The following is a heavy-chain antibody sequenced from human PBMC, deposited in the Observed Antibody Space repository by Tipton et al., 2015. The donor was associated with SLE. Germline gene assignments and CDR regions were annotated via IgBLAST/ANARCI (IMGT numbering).Heavy chain of an antibody. CDR1: GGSISSYY. Sequence: TLSLTCTVSGGSISSYYWSWIRQPPGEGLEWIGYIYTSGSTNYNPSLKSRVTISVDTSKNQFSLKLSSVTAADTAVYYCAGRKVAAGRYCSSTSCPFDYWGQGTLVTVSS. CDR2: IYTSGST. D-gene: IGHD2-2*01. V-gene: IGHV4-4*08. CDR3: AGRKVAAGRYCSSTSCPFDY. J-gene: IGHJ4*02.